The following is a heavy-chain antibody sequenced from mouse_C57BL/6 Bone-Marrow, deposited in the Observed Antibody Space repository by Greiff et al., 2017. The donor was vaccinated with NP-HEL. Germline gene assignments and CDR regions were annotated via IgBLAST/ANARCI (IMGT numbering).Heavy chain of an antibody. D-gene: IGHD1-1*01. J-gene: IGHJ3*01. CDR3: ARSAHYYGSRFAY. CDR1: GYTFTSYD. V-gene: IGHV1-85*01. CDR2: IYPRDGST. Sequence: QVQLKQSGPELVKPGASVKLSCKASGYTFTSYDINWVKQRPGQGLEWIGWIYPRDGSTKYNEKFKGKATLTVDTSSSTAYMELHSLTSEDSAVYFCARSAHYYGSRFAYWGQGTLVTVSA.